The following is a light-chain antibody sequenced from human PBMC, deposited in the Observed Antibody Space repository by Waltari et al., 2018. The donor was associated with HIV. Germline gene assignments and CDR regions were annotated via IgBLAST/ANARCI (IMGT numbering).Light chain of an antibody. J-gene: IGLJ3*02. Sequence: QSALTQPASVSGSPGQSITISCPGTRRDGGSYNLVSWYQQHPGKAPKLMIYEGSKRPSGVSNRFSGSKSGNTASLTISGLQAEDEADYYCCSYAGSSTSWVFGGGTKLTVL. CDR1: RRDGGSYNL. CDR2: EGS. V-gene: IGLV2-23*01. CDR3: CSYAGSSTSWV.